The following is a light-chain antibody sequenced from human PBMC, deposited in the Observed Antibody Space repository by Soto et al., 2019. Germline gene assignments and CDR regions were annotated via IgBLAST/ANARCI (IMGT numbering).Light chain of an antibody. V-gene: IGKV3D-15*01. J-gene: IGKJ1*01. Sequence: STVTQSVSPRERATLSCRASQGFGGLLAWYQQKPGQAPRLLIHAASNRETGIPDRFTGSGSGTDFTLTISSLQSEDFAAYYCQQYNRYSCSFGRGTKVDIK. CDR2: AAS. CDR3: QQYNRYSCS. CDR1: QGFGGL.